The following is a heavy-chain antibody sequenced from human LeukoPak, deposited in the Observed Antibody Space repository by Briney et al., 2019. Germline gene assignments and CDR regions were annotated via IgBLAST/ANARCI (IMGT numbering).Heavy chain of an antibody. D-gene: IGHD6-13*01. J-gene: IGHJ4*02. CDR3: ARNLEDTAAGTAPFDY. CDR1: GFTFSNYG. Sequence: GRSLRLSCAASGFTFSNYGMHWVRQAPGKGLEWVAVIYYDGSNKYYADSVKGRFTISRDNSKNTLYLQMNSLRAEDTAVYYCARNLEDTAAGTAPFDYWGQGTLVTVSS. CDR2: IYYDGSNK. V-gene: IGHV3-30*03.